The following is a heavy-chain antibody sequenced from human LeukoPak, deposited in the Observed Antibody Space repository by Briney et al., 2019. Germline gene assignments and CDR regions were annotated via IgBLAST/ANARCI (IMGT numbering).Heavy chain of an antibody. J-gene: IGHJ3*02. D-gene: IGHD5-24*01. Sequence: PSETLSLTCAVYGGSFTSYYWSWIRQPPGKGLEWIGYIYYSGSTSYNPSLKSRVTISVDTSKNQFSLMLSSVTAADTAVYYCARHERDASLDHAFDIWGQGTMVTVSS. V-gene: IGHV4-59*08. CDR1: GGSFTSYY. CDR2: IYYSGST. CDR3: ARHERDASLDHAFDI.